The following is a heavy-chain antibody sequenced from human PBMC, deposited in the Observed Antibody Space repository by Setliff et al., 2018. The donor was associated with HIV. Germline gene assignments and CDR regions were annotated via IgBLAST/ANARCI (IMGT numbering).Heavy chain of an antibody. CDR2: IYYSGST. J-gene: IGHJ3*02. V-gene: IGHV4-61*01. Sequence: SETLSLTCTVSGGSVSSGSYYWSWIRQPPGKGLEWIGYIYYSGSTNYNPSLKSRVTISVDTSKNQFSLKLSSVTAADTAVYYCARGNYYDSSGYYNRAFDIWGQGTMVTVSS. CDR3: ARGNYYDSSGYYNRAFDI. D-gene: IGHD3-22*01. CDR1: GGSVSSGSYY.